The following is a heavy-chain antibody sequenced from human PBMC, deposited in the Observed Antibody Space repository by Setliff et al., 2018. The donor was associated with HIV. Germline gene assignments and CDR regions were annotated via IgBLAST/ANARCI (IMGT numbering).Heavy chain of an antibody. CDR1: GFTFSSSW. CDR2: MNRDGREK. J-gene: IGHJ3*02. CDR3: AKNLGVGEYSASEDAFDI. D-gene: IGHD1-26*01. Sequence: GGSLRLSCAASGFTFSSSWMTWVRQAPGRGLEYVAGMNRDGREKLYAYSVKGRFSISRDNAKNSLYLQMSSLGAEDTALYYCAKNLGVGEYSASEDAFDILGQGTMVTVSS. V-gene: IGHV3-7*05.